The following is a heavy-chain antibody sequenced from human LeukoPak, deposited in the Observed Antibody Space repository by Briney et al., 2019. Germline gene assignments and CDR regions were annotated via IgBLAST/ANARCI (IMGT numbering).Heavy chain of an antibody. CDR2: ISGSGGST. CDR1: GFTFSSYA. CDR3: AKDDGYSSGWLALGGFDP. V-gene: IGHV3-23*01. J-gene: IGHJ5*02. Sequence: PGGSLRLSCAASGFTFSSYAMSWVRQAPGKGLEWVSAISGSGGSTYYADSVKGRFTISRDNSKNTLYLQMNSLRAEDTAVYYCAKDDGYSSGWLALGGFDPWGQGTLVTVSS. D-gene: IGHD6-19*01.